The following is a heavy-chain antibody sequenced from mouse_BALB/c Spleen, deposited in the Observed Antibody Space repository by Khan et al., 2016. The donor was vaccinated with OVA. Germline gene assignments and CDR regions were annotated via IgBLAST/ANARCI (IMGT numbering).Heavy chain of an antibody. Sequence: EVQLQASGPGLVKPSQSLTLTCTVTGYSITSDYAWNWIRQFPGSQLEWMGYIHYSGSTSYNPSLNSRISITRDTSTNPFFLQLTPVTTEDTSPCYGARRRVWGEGTTVTVSS. CDR1: GYSITSDYA. CDR3: ARRRV. V-gene: IGHV3-2*02. J-gene: IGHJ1*01. CDR2: IHYSGST.